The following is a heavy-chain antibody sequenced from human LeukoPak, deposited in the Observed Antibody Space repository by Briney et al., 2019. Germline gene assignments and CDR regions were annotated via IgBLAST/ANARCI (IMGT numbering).Heavy chain of an antibody. CDR3: ARTGQLVRDSYFDY. V-gene: IGHV1-69*04. D-gene: IGHD1-1*01. CDR2: IIPILGIA. Sequence: SVKVSCKASGGTFSSYAISWVRQAPGQGLEWMGRIIPILGIANYAQKFQGRVTITADKSTSTAYMELSSLRSEDTAVYYCARTGQLVRDSYFDYWGQGTLVTVSS. J-gene: IGHJ4*02. CDR1: GGTFSSYA.